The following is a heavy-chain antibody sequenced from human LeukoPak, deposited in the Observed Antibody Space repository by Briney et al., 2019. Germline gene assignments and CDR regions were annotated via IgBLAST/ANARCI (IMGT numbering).Heavy chain of an antibody. J-gene: IGHJ4*02. CDR3: AKGARWYKGSTGDY. CDR2: ISYDGSNK. Sequence: PGGSLRLSCAASGFTFSSYGMHWVRQAPGKGLEWVAVISYDGSNKYYADSVKGRFTISRDNSKNTLYLQMNSLRAEDTAVYYCAKGARWYKGSTGDYWGQGTLVTVSS. CDR1: GFTFSSYG. D-gene: IGHD1-14*01. V-gene: IGHV3-30*18.